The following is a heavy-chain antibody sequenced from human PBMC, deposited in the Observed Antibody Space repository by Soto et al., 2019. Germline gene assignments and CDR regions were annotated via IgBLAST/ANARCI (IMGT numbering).Heavy chain of an antibody. CDR3: TRPGFGVREGFDP. CDR1: GFTFGDYA. V-gene: IGHV3-49*03. Sequence: EVQLVESGGGLVQPGRSLRLSCTASGFTFGDYAMSWFRQAPGKGLEWVGFIRSKAYGGTTEYAASVKGRFTISRDDSKSSAYLQMNSLKTEDTAVYYCTRPGFGVREGFDPWGQGTLVTVSS. J-gene: IGHJ5*02. CDR2: IRSKAYGGTT. D-gene: IGHD3-10*01.